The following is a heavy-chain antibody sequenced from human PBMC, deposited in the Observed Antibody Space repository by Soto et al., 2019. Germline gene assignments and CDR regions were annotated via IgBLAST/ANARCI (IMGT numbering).Heavy chain of an antibody. J-gene: IGHJ4*02. CDR1: GYTFSNYD. D-gene: IGHD3-10*01. Sequence: QVQLVQTGAELKKPGASVKVSFKASGYTFSNYDMNWVRQATGQGPEWIGWVNPNNGDTGYAQKFQGRVTLTTDISTTTAYMELTSLRAEDTAIYYCAKVSRKGSAIDFDYWGQGTLINVSS. V-gene: IGHV1-8*01. CDR2: VNPNNGDT. CDR3: AKVSRKGSAIDFDY.